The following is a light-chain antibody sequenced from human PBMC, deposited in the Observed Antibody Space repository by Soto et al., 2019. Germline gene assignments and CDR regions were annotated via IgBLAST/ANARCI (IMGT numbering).Light chain of an antibody. CDR3: QQYSSYAS. CDR2: DVS. Sequence: DIQMTQSPSTLSASLGDRVTITCRSSQSISRWLAWYQHKPGKAPKLLISDVSNLERGVPSRFSGSGSGTEFTLTISSLETDDVATYYCQQYSSYASFGQGTKV. J-gene: IGKJ1*01. CDR1: QSISRW. V-gene: IGKV1-5*01.